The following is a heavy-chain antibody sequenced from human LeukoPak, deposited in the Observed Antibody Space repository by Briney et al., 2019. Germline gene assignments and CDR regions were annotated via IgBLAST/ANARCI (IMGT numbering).Heavy chain of an antibody. D-gene: IGHD5-24*01. CDR3: ATQGWLQSEYYFDY. J-gene: IGHJ4*02. CDR1: GGSISSSYYY. Sequence: PSETLSLTCTVSGGSISSSYYYWGWIRQPPGKGLEWIGSIYSSGSTYYNPSLKSRVAISIDKSKNRFSLKLSSVTAADTAVYYCATQGWLQSEYYFDYWGQGTLVTVSS. V-gene: IGHV4-39*07. CDR2: IYSSGST.